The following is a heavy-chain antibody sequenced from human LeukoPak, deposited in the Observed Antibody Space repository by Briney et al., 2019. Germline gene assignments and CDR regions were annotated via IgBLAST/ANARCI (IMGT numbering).Heavy chain of an antibody. V-gene: IGHV3-30*02. D-gene: IGHD1-26*01. CDR2: IRYDASNK. CDR1: GFTFSNYG. Sequence: PGGSLRLSCAASGFTFSNYGMHWVRQAPGKGLEWVAFIRYDASNKYYADSVKGRFIISRDNSKNTLYLQMNSLRAEDTAVYYCAKDFRPHIGSSQHAFDIWGQGTMVTVSS. CDR3: AKDFRPHIGSSQHAFDI. J-gene: IGHJ3*02.